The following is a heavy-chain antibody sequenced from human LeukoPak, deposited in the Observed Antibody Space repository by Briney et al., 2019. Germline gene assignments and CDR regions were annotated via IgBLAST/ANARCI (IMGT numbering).Heavy chain of an antibody. V-gene: IGHV4-59*08. CDR1: GGSISRSY. D-gene: IGHD5-18*01. J-gene: IGHJ3*02. CDR3: ARQPANTAAFDI. CDR2: VRDNGEN. Sequence: SETLSLTCTVSGGSISRSYWSWIRQPPGKGLEWIAYVRDNGENNYNPSLKSRVAISVDTANNQISLRLNFVTAADTAIYYCARQPANTAAFDIWGLGTMVTVSS.